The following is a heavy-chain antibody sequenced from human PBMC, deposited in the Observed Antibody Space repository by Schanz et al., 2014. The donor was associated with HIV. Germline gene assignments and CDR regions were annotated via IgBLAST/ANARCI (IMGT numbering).Heavy chain of an antibody. J-gene: IGHJ5*02. D-gene: IGHD3-16*02. CDR2: MRGSDDST. CDR1: GFTFSTYA. CDR3: ARDDLRLGELSS. Sequence: EVKLSESGGGLVQPGGSLRLSCVASGFTFSTYAMSWVRQAPGKGLEWVSGMRGSDDSTFYADSVKGRFTISRDNSKNTLYLQMDSLRAEDTAVYYCARDDLRLGELSSWGQGTLVTVSS. V-gene: IGHV3-23*01.